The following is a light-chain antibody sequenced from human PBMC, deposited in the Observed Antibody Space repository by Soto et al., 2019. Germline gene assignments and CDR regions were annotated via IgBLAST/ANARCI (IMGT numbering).Light chain of an antibody. CDR2: EAS. CDR1: QSISTW. CDR3: QQYHTHAT. Sequence: DIQMTQSPSTLSASVGDRVTITCRASQSISTWFAWYQQKPGKAPNLLIYEASSLESGVPSRFSGSGSGTVFTLTITRVLSVDLALSYCQQYHTHATSGQQTKVEIK. J-gene: IGKJ1*01. V-gene: IGKV1-5*03.